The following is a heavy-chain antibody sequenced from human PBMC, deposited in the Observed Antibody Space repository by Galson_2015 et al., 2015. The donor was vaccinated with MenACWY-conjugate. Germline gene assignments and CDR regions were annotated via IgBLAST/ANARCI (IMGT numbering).Heavy chain of an antibody. Sequence: SVKVSCKASGGTFSNYGISWVRQAPGQGLEWMGGIIPMFGTANPAQKFQGRVTITADESTSTAYMELSSLTFEDTAVYYCARDRRRERGYYYYGMDVWGQGDHGHRLL. V-gene: IGHV1-69*13. CDR1: GGTFSNYG. CDR2: IIPMFGTA. J-gene: IGHJ6*02. CDR3: ARDRRRERGYYYYGMDV.